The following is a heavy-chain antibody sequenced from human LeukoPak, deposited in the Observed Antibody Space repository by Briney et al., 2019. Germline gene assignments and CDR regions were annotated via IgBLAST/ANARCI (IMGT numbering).Heavy chain of an antibody. J-gene: IGHJ3*02. D-gene: IGHD2-15*01. Sequence: TSETLSLTCAVYGGSFSGYYWSWIRQPPGKGLEWIGEINHSGSTNYNPSLKSRVTISVDTSKNQFSLKLSSVTAADTAVYYCARGYCSGGSCYWYLRLAALDIWGQGTMVTVSS. V-gene: IGHV4-34*01. CDR2: INHSGST. CDR3: ARGYCSGGSCYWYLRLAALDI. CDR1: GGSFSGYY.